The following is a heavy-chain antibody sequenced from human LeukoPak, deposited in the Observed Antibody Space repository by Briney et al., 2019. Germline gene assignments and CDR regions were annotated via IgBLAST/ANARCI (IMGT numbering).Heavy chain of an antibody. V-gene: IGHV1-2*02. J-gene: IGHJ4*02. CDR2: INPNSGGT. CDR3: ARVGGYWDDSSGYYPLPIDY. Sequence: ASVKVSGKASGYTFTGYYMHWVRQVPGQGLEWMGWINPNSGGTNYAQKFQGRVTMTRDTSISTAYMELSRLRSDDTAVYYCARVGGYWDDSSGYYPLPIDYWGQGTLVTVSS. D-gene: IGHD3-22*01. CDR1: GYTFTGYY.